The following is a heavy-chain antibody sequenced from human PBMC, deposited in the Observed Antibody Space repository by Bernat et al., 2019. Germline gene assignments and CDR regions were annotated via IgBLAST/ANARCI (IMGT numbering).Heavy chain of an antibody. D-gene: IGHD2-8*01. CDR2: ISWNSGRI. Sequence: EVQLVESGGGLVQPGRSLRLSCAASGFTFDDYAMHWVRQAPGKGLEWVSGISWNSGRIGYADSGKGRFTISRDNAKNSLYMQMNSLRAEDKALYYCAKDGGALGYCTNGVCAGFKYYFDYWGQGTLVTVSS. CDR1: GFTFDDYA. V-gene: IGHV3-9*01. CDR3: AKDGGALGYCTNGVCAGFKYYFDY. J-gene: IGHJ4*02.